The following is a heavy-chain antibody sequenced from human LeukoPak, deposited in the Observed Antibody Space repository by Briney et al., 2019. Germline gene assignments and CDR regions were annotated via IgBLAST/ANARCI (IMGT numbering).Heavy chain of an antibody. CDR3: ARDLDTYVVLIAYDTFDI. J-gene: IGHJ3*02. CDR1: GFTFSSYW. CDR2: IKTDGSEK. D-gene: IGHD2-21*01. V-gene: IGHV3-7*01. Sequence: GSLRLSCEASGFTFSSYWMTWVRQAPGKGLEWVANIKTDGSEKHYVDSVKGRFTISRDNAKNSLYLQMNSLRAEDTAVYYCARDLDTYVVLIAYDTFDIWGQGTMVTVSS.